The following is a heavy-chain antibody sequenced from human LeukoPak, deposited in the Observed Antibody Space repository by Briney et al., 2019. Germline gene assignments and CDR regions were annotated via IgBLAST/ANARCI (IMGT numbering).Heavy chain of an antibody. CDR2: INWNGGST. V-gene: IGHV3-20*04. J-gene: IGHJ3*02. D-gene: IGHD3-10*01. CDR1: GFTFDDYG. Sequence: GGSLRLSCAASGFTFDDYGMSWVRQAPGKGLEWVSGINWNGGSTGYADSVRGRFTIFRDNAKNSLYLQMNSLRAEDTALYYCAREPYGSGSYGAFDIWGQGTMVTVSS. CDR3: AREPYGSGSYGAFDI.